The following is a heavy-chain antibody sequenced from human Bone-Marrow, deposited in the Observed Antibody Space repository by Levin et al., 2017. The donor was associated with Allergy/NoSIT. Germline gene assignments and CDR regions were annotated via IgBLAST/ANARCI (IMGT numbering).Heavy chain of an antibody. CDR1: GFTFSGYA. CDR2: ISGGGDSI. J-gene: IGHJ4*02. CDR3: ARESPHFDC. V-gene: IGHV3-23*01. Sequence: GGSLRLSCVVSGFTFSGYAMAWVRQAPGKGLEWVSVISGGGDSIFYADSVRGRFTFSRDNSKNTLYVQMNSLRVEDTAVYYCARESPHFDCWGQGTLVTVSS.